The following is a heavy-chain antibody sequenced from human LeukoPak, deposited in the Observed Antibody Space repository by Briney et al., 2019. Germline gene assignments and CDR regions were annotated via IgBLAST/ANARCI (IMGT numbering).Heavy chain of an antibody. V-gene: IGHV4-34*01. CDR1: GGSFSGYY. CDR2: INHSGST. Sequence: SETLSLTCAVYGGSFSGYYWSWIRQPPGKGLEWIGEINHSGSTNYNPSLKSRVTMSVDTSKNQFSLKLSSVTAADTAVYYCARDKVAAMQDYYYYYYMDVWGKGTTVTVSS. CDR3: ARDKVAAMQDYYYYYYMDV. D-gene: IGHD2-2*01. J-gene: IGHJ6*03.